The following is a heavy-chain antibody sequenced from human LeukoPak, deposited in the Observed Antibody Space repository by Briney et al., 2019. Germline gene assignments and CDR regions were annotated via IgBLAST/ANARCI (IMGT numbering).Heavy chain of an antibody. CDR3: ARGRGTIFGARYFDL. D-gene: IGHD3-3*01. V-gene: IGHV4-39*07. Sequence: SETLSLTCTVSGGSISSGDYYWSWIRQPPGKGLEWIGEINHSGSTNYNPSLKSRVTISVDTSKNQFSLKLSSVTAADTAVYYCARGRGTIFGARYFDLWGRGTLVTVSS. J-gene: IGHJ2*01. CDR2: INHSGST. CDR1: GGSISSGDYY.